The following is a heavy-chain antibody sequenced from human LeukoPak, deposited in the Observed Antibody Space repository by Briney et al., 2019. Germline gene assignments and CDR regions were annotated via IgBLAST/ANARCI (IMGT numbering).Heavy chain of an antibody. J-gene: IGHJ4*02. CDR3: TTFYHEYSPY. CDR2: IKSNADGGTP. CDR1: GFSFMNAW. Sequence: GGSLRLSCAASGFSFMNAWMIWVRQAPGKGLEWVGRIKSNADGGTPDYAAPARGRFTISRADSKNTLYLQMNSLKTEDIAVYYCTTFYHEYSPYWGRGTLVTVSS. D-gene: IGHD2/OR15-2a*01. V-gene: IGHV3-15*01.